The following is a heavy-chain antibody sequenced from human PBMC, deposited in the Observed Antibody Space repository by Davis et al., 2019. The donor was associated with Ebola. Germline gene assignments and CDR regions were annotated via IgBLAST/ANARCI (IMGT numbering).Heavy chain of an antibody. CDR2: IKQDGSEK. CDR3: ARCVWFGELFGCLDY. J-gene: IGHJ4*02. CDR1: GFTFSNAW. D-gene: IGHD3-10*01. Sequence: GESLKISCAASGFTFSNAWMSWVRQAPGKGLEWVANIKQDGSEKYYVDSVKGRFTISRDNAKNSLYLQMNSLRAEDTAVYYCARCVWFGELFGCLDYWGQGTLVTVSS. V-gene: IGHV3-7*01.